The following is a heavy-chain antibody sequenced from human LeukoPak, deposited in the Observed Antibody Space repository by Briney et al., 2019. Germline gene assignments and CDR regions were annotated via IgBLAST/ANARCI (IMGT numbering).Heavy chain of an antibody. CDR3: ARVRYSSSSFSQESAFDI. Sequence: GASVKVSCKASGYTFTSYYMHWVRQAPGQGLEWMGIINPSGGSTSYAQKFQGRVTMTRDMSTSTVYMELSSLRSEDTAVYYCARVRYSSSSFSQESAFDIWGQGTMVTVSS. CDR2: INPSGGST. J-gene: IGHJ3*02. V-gene: IGHV1-46*01. CDR1: GYTFTSYY. D-gene: IGHD6-6*01.